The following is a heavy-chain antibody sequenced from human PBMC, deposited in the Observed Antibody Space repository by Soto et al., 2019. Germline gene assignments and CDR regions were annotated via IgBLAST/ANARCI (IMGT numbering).Heavy chain of an antibody. Sequence: PSETLSLTCTVSGGSISSSSYYWGWIRQPPGKGLEWIGSIYYSGSTYYNPSLKSRVTISVDTSKNQFSLKLSSVTAAGTAVYYCAKHSIQLWPRVEYYFDYWGQGTLVTVSS. CDR2: IYYSGST. J-gene: IGHJ4*02. V-gene: IGHV4-39*01. CDR3: AKHSIQLWPRVEYYFDY. D-gene: IGHD5-18*01. CDR1: GGSISSSSYY.